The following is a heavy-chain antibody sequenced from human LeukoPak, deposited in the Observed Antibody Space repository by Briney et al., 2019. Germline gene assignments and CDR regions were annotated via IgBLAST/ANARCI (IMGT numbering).Heavy chain of an antibody. V-gene: IGHV3-7*01. J-gene: IGHJ3*01. CDR3: ARDWLAGNPYHAFDL. Sequence: GGSLRLSCAASGFTFSSYWMTWVRQAPGKGLECVANIKEDGSEKYYVDSVKGRFSISRDNAKNSLHLQMNSLRAEDTAVYYCARDWLAGNPYHAFDLWGKGTMVTVSS. D-gene: IGHD3-22*01. CDR1: GFTFSSYW. CDR2: IKEDGSEK.